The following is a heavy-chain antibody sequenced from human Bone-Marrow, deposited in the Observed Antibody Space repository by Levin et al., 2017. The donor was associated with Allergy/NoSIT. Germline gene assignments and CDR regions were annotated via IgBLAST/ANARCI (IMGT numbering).Heavy chain of an antibody. CDR1: GGSISSDNYY. CDR3: ARDDGIYGMDV. Sequence: LRLSCTVSGGSISSDNYYWSWIRQHPGKGLGWIGYIYYSGSTYYNPSLKSRVTISVDTSKNQFSLKLSSVNAADTAVYYCARDDGIYGMDVWGQGTTVTVSS. V-gene: IGHV4-31*03. D-gene: IGHD2-15*01. J-gene: IGHJ6*02. CDR2: IYYSGST.